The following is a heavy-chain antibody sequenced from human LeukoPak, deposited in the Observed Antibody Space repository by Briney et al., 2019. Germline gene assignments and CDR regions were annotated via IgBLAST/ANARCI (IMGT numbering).Heavy chain of an antibody. J-gene: IGHJ4*02. V-gene: IGHV4-34*01. Sequence: MSSETLSLTCAVYGRSFSGYYWSWIRQPPGKGLEWIGEINHSGSTNYNPSLKSRVTISVDTSKNQFSLKLSSVTAADTAVYYCARGEVGATPRYYFDYWGQGTLVTVSS. CDR2: INHSGST. CDR3: ARGEVGATPRYYFDY. CDR1: GRSFSGYY. D-gene: IGHD1-26*01.